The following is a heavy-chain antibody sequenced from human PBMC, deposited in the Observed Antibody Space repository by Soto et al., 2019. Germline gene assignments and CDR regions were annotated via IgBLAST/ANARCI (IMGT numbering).Heavy chain of an antibody. V-gene: IGHV3-23*01. D-gene: IGHD4-17*01. CDR3: ANGIYGVTGFFNY. CDR2: ISGSGDGT. CDR1: GFTFSSYG. J-gene: IGHJ4*02. Sequence: SLRLSCVASGFTFSSYGMKWGRQAPGKGLEWVSSISGSGDGTYYANSAKGRFTISRDNSKNTLYLQMNSLRAEDTAVYFCANGIYGVTGFFNYWGRGTLVTVSS.